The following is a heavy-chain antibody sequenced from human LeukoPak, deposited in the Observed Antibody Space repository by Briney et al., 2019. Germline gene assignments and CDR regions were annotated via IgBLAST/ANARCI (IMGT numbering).Heavy chain of an antibody. J-gene: IGHJ5*02. CDR1: GFTFSSYS. V-gene: IGHV3-30*02. D-gene: IGHD6-19*01. CDR2: IRYDGSNK. CDR3: AREMLAAVAAQS. Sequence: QTGGSLRLSCAASGFTFSSYSMHWVRQAPGKGLEWVAFIRYDGSNKYYADSVKGRFTISRDNSKNTLYLQMNSLRAEDTAVYYCAREMLAAVAAQSWGQGTLVTVSS.